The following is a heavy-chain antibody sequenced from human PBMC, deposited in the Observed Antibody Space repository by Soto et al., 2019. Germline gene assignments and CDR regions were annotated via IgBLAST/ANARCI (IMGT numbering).Heavy chain of an antibody. D-gene: IGHD2-21*02. J-gene: IGHJ6*02. CDR2: IYWDDDK. CDR1: GFSLNTGGLG. Sequence: QITLKESGPTLVKPTQTLTLTCSVSGFSLNTGGLGVGWIRQPPGKALEWLALIYWDDDKRYSPSLRNRLSISQGTSNHLVVFTMTNLDPVDTATYYCIHSRCGGDCLRSYSSHYYYGLDVWGQGTTVTVSS. CDR3: IHSRCGGDCLRSYSSHYYYGLDV. V-gene: IGHV2-5*02.